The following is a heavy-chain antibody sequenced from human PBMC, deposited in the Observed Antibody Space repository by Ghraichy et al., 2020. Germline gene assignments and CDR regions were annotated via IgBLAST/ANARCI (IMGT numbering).Heavy chain of an antibody. CDR3: ARGARYCSSSSCSGDSSSWAFDY. D-gene: IGHD2-15*01. J-gene: IGHJ4*02. CDR1: GGTFSSYI. V-gene: IGHV1-69*02. CDR2: IIPILGIV. Sequence: SVKVSCKASGGTFSSYIIDWVRQAPGQGLEWMGRIIPILGIVNYAQKFQGRVTFTADESTSTAYMELSSLRPEDTAVYYCARGARYCSSSSCSGDSSSWAFDYWGQGTLVTVSS.